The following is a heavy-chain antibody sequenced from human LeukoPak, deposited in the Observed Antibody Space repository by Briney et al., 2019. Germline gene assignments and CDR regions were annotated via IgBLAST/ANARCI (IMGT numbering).Heavy chain of an antibody. J-gene: IGHJ6*02. Sequence: PGGSLRLSCAASGFTFSDYYMSWIRQAPGKGLEWASHISSTSNTIYYADSVKGRFTISRDNAKNSLYLQMNSLRAEDTAVYYCARDSFLGGAYYYYGMDVWGQGTTVTVSS. CDR2: ISSTSNTI. CDR3: ARDSFLGGAYYYYGMDV. D-gene: IGHD3-10*01. V-gene: IGHV3-11*04. CDR1: GFTFSDYY.